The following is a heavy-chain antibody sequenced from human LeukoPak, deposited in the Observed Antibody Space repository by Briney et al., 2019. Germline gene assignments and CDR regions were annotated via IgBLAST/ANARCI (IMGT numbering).Heavy chain of an antibody. D-gene: IGHD3-22*01. V-gene: IGHV3-21*01. CDR3: ARNYYDSSVYLTSFDP. CDR1: GFTFSSYW. CDR2: VTSSSSYI. Sequence: GGSLRLSCAASGFTFSSYWMSWVRQAPGRGLEWVSSVTSSSSYIYYADSVKGRFTISRDNAKNSLYLQMNSLRAEDTAVYYCARNYYDSSVYLTSFDPWGQGTLVTVSS. J-gene: IGHJ5*02.